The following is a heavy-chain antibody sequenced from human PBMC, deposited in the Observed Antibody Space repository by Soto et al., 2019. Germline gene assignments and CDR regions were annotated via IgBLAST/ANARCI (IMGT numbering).Heavy chain of an antibody. V-gene: IGHV3-48*03. D-gene: IGHD4-17*01. Sequence: GGSLRLSCAASGFTFSSYEMNWVRQAPGKGLEWVSYISSSGSTIYYADSVKGRFTISRDNAKNSLYLQMNSLRAEDAAVYYCAREGYGDYVYWGQGTLVTVSS. CDR2: ISSSGSTI. CDR3: AREGYGDYVY. J-gene: IGHJ4*02. CDR1: GFTFSSYE.